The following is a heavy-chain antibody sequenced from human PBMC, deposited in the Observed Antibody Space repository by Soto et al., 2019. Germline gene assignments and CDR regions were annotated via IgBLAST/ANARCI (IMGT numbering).Heavy chain of an antibody. CDR1: GYVFTNYC. CDR3: AREVGSNSRSYYYGMDV. D-gene: IGHD6-13*01. V-gene: IGHV1-46*03. Sequence: QVQLVQSGAEVKKPGASVKVSCKASGYVFTNYCMHWVRQAPGQGLEWMGIINPNGGGTSYAQKFAGRVTMTRDSATSTVYMDLSSLRSEDTALYFCAREVGSNSRSYYYGMDVWGQGTSVTVSS. CDR2: INPNGGGT. J-gene: IGHJ6*02.